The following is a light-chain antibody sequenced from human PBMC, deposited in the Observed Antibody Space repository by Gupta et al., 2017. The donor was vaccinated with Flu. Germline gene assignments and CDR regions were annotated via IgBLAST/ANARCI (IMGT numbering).Light chain of an antibody. V-gene: IGLV1-40*01. J-gene: IGLJ2*01. CDR3: QSYDTTLSAVV. CDR2: VNT. Sequence: QSVLTQPPSVSGAPGQRVTIPCTGGSSNIGAGYDVHWYQQFPGTAPKLLIYVNTNRPSGVPDRFSGSKSGASASLAITGLHVEDEADYYCQSYDTTLSAVVFGGGTKLTVL. CDR1: SSNIGAGYD.